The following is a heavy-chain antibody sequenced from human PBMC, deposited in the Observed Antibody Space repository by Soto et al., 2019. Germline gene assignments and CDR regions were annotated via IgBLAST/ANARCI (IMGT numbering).Heavy chain of an antibody. CDR2: IDTGDTI. V-gene: IGHV3-48*03. Sequence: PGGSLRLSCAASGFTFASYEMNWVRQAPGKGLEWVSYIDTGDTIYYADSVRGRFTISRDNAKNSLYLPMNSLRVEDTAVYYCARDGGRGYFFDYWGQGTLVTVSS. D-gene: IGHD2-15*01. CDR3: ARDGGRGYFFDY. CDR1: GFTFASYE. J-gene: IGHJ4*02.